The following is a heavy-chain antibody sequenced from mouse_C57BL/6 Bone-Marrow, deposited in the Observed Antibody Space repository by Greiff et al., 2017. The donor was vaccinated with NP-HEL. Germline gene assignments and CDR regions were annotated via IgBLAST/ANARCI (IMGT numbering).Heavy chain of an antibody. CDR2: IYPGGGYT. V-gene: IGHV1-63*01. CDR3: ENACYSNYYAIDY. D-gene: IGHD2-5*01. J-gene: IGHJ4*01. Sequence: QVQLQQPGAELVRPGTSVKMSCKASGYTFTNYWIGWVKQRPGHGLEWIGDIYPGGGYTNYNEKFKGKATLTVDKSSSTAYMQLSSLTSEDSAIDCCENACYSNYYAIDYWGQGTSVTVSA. CDR1: GYTFTNYW.